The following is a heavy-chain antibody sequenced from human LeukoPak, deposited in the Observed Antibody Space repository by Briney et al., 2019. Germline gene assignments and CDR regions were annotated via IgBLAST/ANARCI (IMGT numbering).Heavy chain of an antibody. D-gene: IGHD4-11*01. CDR2: IIPIFGTA. CDR1: GGTLSSYA. V-gene: IGHV1-69*06. J-gene: IGHJ4*02. CDR3: ARGGFDYGNTIDY. Sequence: ASVKVSCKASGGTLSSYAISWVRQAPGQGLEWMGGIIPIFGTANYAQKFQGRVTITADKSTSTAYMELSSLRSEGTAVYYCARGGFDYGNTIDYWGQGTLVTVSS.